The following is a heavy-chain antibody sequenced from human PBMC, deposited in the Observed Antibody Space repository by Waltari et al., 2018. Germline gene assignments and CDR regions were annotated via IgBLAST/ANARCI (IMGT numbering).Heavy chain of an antibody. J-gene: IGHJ5*02. CDR2: IWSDGRNK. CDR3: VREMLRFLEWSPKHNWFDP. Sequence: QVHLVESGGGVVQPGRSLRLSCAASGFTCSTYGMHWVRLAQGKGLEWVAVIWSDGRNKYYADSVKGRFTISRDESKNTLYLQMNSLRAEDTAVYYCVREMLRFLEWSPKHNWFDPWGQGTLVTVSS. V-gene: IGHV3-33*01. CDR1: GFTCSTYG. D-gene: IGHD3-3*01.